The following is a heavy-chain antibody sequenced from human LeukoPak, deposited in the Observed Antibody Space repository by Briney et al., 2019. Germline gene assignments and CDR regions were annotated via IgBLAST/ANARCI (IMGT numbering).Heavy chain of an antibody. V-gene: IGHV5-51*01. CDR3: ARQLAVSSINSDY. CDR2: IYPCDSDT. CDR1: GYSFTSYW. J-gene: IGHJ4*02. D-gene: IGHD2-8*02. Sequence: GESLNISCMGSGYSFTSYWIGWVRQMPGKGLEWMGIIYPCDSDTRYSPSFQGQVTISADKSISTAYLQWSSLKASDTAMYYCARQLAVSSINSDYWGQGTLVTVSS.